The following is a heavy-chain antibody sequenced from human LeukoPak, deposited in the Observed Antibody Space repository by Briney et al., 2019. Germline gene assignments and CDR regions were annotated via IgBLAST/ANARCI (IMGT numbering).Heavy chain of an antibody. CDR2: IFSGGGT. CDR1: GGPFINYY. J-gene: IGHJ1*01. D-gene: IGHD2-8*01. Sequence: ASETLSLTCGVYGGPFINYYWGGFRQPPGKGRGGMGYIFSGGGTNYNPSLRGRVTLSVDTSKNQLSLRLNSVTAADTAVYYCASSDCTNSGCQIFGSEGFDFWGPGTLVTVPS. CDR3: ASSDCTNSGCQIFGSEGFDF. V-gene: IGHV4-59*01.